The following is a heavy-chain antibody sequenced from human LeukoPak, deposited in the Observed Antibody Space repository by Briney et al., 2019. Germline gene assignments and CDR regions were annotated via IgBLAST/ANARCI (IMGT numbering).Heavy chain of an antibody. CDR1: GYTFTGYY. CDR2: INPNSGGT. J-gene: IGHJ4*02. D-gene: IGHD3-3*01. Sequence: GASVKVSCKASGYTFTGYYMHWVRQAPGQGLEWMGWINPNSGGTNYAQKFQGRVTMTRETSISTAYMELSRLRSDDTAVYYCARGSDDFWSGYSPSYWGQGTLVTVSS. CDR3: ARGSDDFWSGYSPSY. V-gene: IGHV1-2*02.